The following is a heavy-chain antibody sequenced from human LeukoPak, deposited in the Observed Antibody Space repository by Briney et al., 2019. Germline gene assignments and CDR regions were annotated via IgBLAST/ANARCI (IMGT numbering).Heavy chain of an antibody. Sequence: GGSLRLSCAASGFTFSSYEMNWVRQAQGQGLELVSYISSSGSTIYYADSAKGRFTIFRDNAKNSLYLQMNSLKAEDPAVYYCSELGITMIGGVWGRGTTVTISS. V-gene: IGHV3-48*03. CDR2: ISSSGSTI. CDR3: SELGITMIGGV. CDR1: GFTFSSYE. D-gene: IGHD3-10*02. J-gene: IGHJ6*04.